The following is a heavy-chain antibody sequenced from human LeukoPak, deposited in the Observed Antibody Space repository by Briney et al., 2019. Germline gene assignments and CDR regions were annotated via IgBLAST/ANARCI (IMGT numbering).Heavy chain of an antibody. CDR1: GFTFSSYW. D-gene: IGHD1-26*01. Sequence: PGGSLRLSCAASGFTFSSYWMHWVRQAPGKGLLWVSRINIDGRTTNYADSVKGRFTISRDNAKNSLYLQMNSLRAEDTAVYYCARDPPPLIGRWGSYLPDPLEDYWGQGTLVTVSS. CDR2: INIDGRTT. V-gene: IGHV3-74*01. CDR3: ARDPPPLIGRWGSYLPDPLEDY. J-gene: IGHJ4*02.